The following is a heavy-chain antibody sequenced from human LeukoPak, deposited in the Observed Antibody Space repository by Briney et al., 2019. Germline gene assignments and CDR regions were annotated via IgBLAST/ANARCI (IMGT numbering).Heavy chain of an antibody. V-gene: IGHV4-34*01. CDR3: ATHGKYSSSWRAPRYGMDV. J-gene: IGHJ6*02. D-gene: IGHD6-13*01. Sequence: SETLTLTCTVSGGSMNSYYWSWIRQPPGKGLEWIGEINHSGSTNYNPSLKSRVTISVDTSKNQFSLKLSSVTAADTAVYYCATHGKYSSSWRAPRYGMDVWGQGTTVTVSS. CDR1: GGSMNSYY. CDR2: INHSGST.